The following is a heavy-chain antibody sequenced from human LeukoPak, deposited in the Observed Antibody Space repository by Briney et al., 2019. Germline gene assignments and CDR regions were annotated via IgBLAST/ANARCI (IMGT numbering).Heavy chain of an antibody. CDR2: IYYNGDT. J-gene: IGHJ4*02. Sequence: SETLSLTCTVSGGSVSNSLYYWSWIRQPPGKGLEWIVYIYYNGDTNYNPSLKSRVIISIDTSSNQFSLRLNSMTAADTAVYYCARVLRAASWRSYDYWGEGSLVTVSS. D-gene: IGHD5-18*01. CDR3: ARVLRAASWRSYDY. CDR1: GGSVSNSLYY. V-gene: IGHV4-61*01.